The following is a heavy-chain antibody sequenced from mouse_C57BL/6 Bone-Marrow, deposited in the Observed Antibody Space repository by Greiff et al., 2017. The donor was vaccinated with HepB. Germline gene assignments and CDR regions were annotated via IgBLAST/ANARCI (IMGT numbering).Heavy chain of an antibody. Sequence: EVQLQQSGGDLVKPGGSLKLSCAASGFTFSSYGMSWVRQTPDKRLEWVATISSGGSYTYYPDSVKGRFTISRDNAKNTLYLQMSSLKSEDTAMYYCARPAYSYYFDYWGQGTTLTVSS. D-gene: IGHD2-10*01. V-gene: IGHV5-6*01. CDR2: ISSGGSYT. CDR1: GFTFSSYG. J-gene: IGHJ2*01. CDR3: ARPAYSYYFDY.